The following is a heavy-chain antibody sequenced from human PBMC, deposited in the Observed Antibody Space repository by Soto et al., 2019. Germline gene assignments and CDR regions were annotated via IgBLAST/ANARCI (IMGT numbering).Heavy chain of an antibody. CDR2: ITGSGGTR. Sequence: EVQLLESGGGLVQPGGSLRLSCAPSGFTFSSYAMNWVRQAPGKGLEWVSAITGSGGTRYYADSVKGRFTISRDNSKNTLYLQMNGLRAEDTATYYCAKGPLGAVAGTERDFDNWGQGTLVTVSS. J-gene: IGHJ4*02. D-gene: IGHD6-19*01. CDR3: AKGPLGAVAGTERDFDN. CDR1: GFTFSSYA. V-gene: IGHV3-23*01.